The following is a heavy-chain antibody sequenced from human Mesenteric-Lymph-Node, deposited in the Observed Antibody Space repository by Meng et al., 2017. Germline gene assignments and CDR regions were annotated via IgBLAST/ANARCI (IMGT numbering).Heavy chain of an antibody. V-gene: IGHV4-30-4*08. CDR2: IYNSGST. CDR3: ARGPTTYFDY. J-gene: IGHJ4*02. CDR1: GGSISSPSYY. D-gene: IGHD1-14*01. Sequence: QVQLQEPGPGLVKPSGTLSLTCTVSGGSISSPSYYWGWIRQPPGKGLEWIGYIYNSGSTYYNPSLKSRVTISVDTSKNQFSLKLSSVTAADTAVYYCARGPTTYFDYWGQGTLVTVSS.